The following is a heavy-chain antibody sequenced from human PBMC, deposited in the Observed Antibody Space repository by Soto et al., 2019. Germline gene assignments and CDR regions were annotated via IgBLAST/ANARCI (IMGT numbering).Heavy chain of an antibody. CDR3: ARAHDFWGGRQQPIDC. J-gene: IGHJ4*02. D-gene: IGHD3-3*01. CDR1: GGSFRGFY. Sequence: QVQLQQWGAGLLKPSETLSLTCAVSGGSFRGFYWTWIRQSPGKGLEWLGDINHVGITNYNPSLKSRVSIPVDTSKSQFSLKLSSVTAADTAVYYCARAHDFWGGRQQPIDCWGQGTLVTVSS. V-gene: IGHV4-34*01. CDR2: INHVGIT.